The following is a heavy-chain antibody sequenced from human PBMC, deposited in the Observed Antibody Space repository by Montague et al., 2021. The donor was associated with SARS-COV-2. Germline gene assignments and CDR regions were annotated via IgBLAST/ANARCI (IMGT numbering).Heavy chain of an antibody. CDR1: GGSFSGYY. J-gene: IGHJ5*02. CDR2: INHSGST. CDR3: ASLTLGYLSSASCYSDWFDP. V-gene: IGHV4-34*01. D-gene: IGHD2-2*02. Sequence: SETLSLTCAVYGGSFSGYYWSWIRQPPGKGLEWIGEINHSGSTNYNPSLKSRVTISVDTSKNQFSLKLSSVTAAATAVYYCASLTLGYLSSASCYSDWFDPWGQGTMVTVSS.